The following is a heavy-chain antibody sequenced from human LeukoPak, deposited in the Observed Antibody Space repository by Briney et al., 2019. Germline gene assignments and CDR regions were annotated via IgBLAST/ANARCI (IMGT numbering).Heavy chain of an antibody. V-gene: IGHV3-7*01. D-gene: IGHD3-22*01. CDR1: GFTFSSYW. Sequence: GGSLRLSCAASGFTFSSYWMSWVRQAPGKGLEWVANIKQDGSEKYYVDSVKGRFTISRDNAKNSLYLQMNSLRAEDTAVYYCASLSGYFPPHFDYWGQGTLVTVSS. CDR3: ASLSGYFPPHFDY. J-gene: IGHJ4*02. CDR2: IKQDGSEK.